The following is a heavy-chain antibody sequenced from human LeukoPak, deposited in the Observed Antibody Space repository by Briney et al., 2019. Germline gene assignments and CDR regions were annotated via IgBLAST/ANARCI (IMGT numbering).Heavy chain of an antibody. CDR2: IYRSGST. D-gene: IGHD3-22*01. Sequence: PSETLSLTCVVSGGSISSNTWWSWVRQPPNKGLEWIGEIYRSGSTNYNPSLKSRVSMSIDKSKNQFSLKLSSVTAADTAVYYCARDRYYYDSSARYFDYWGQGTLVTVSS. CDR1: GGSISSNTW. J-gene: IGHJ4*02. V-gene: IGHV4-4*02. CDR3: ARDRYYYDSSARYFDY.